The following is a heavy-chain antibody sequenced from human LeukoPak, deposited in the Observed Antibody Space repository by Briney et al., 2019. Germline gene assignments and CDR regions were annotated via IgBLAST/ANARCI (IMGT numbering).Heavy chain of an antibody. CDR1: GFTFSSYA. Sequence: PGRSLRLSCAASGFTFSSYAMHWVRQAPGKGLEWVAVIWYDGSTKYYADSVKGRFTISRDNSKNTLYLQMNSLRAEDTAVYYCAGDGGYWGQGTLVTVSS. D-gene: IGHD3-16*01. CDR2: IWYDGSTK. CDR3: AGDGGY. J-gene: IGHJ4*02. V-gene: IGHV3-33*08.